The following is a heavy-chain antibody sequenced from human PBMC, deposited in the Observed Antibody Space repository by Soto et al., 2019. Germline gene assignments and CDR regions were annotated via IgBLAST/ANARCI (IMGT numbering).Heavy chain of an antibody. V-gene: IGHV4-30-4*01. Sequence: PSETLSLTCTVSGGSISSGDYYWSWIRQPPGKGLEWIGYIYYSGSTYYNPSLKSRVTISVDTSKNQFSLKLSSVTAADTAVYYCARGFQQLVRYYYYYGMDVWGQGTTVTVSS. CDR3: ARGFQQLVRYYYYYGMDV. J-gene: IGHJ6*02. CDR2: IYYSGST. D-gene: IGHD6-6*01. CDR1: GGSISSGDYY.